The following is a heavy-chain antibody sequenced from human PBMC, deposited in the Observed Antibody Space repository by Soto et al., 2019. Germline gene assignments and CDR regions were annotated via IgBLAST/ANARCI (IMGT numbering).Heavy chain of an antibody. CDR1: GGSINSGDYY. D-gene: IGHD3-3*01. CDR3: ARSPTKRVFGVVIIYGMDV. J-gene: IGHJ6*02. CDR2: IYYSGST. V-gene: IGHV4-30-4*01. Sequence: QVQLQESGPGLVKPSQTLSLTCIVSGGSINSGDYYWSWIRQPPGKDLEWIGYIYYSGSTYYNPSLKSRVTISADTSKNHSSLKLSSVTAADSALYYCARSPTKRVFGVVIIYGMDVWGQGTTVTVSS.